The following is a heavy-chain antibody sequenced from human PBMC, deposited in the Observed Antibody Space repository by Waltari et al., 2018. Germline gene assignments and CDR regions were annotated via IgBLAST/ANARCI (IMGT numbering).Heavy chain of an antibody. Sequence: EVQLLESGGGLVQPGGSLRLSCAASGFTFRRYHMSGVRQAPGKGLEWVSVIGSSGRNTYYADSVKGRFTISRDDSKNTLYLQMNSLRAEDTAVYYCAKGPAARTNWFDPWGQGTLVTVSS. CDR1: GFTFRRYH. J-gene: IGHJ5*02. D-gene: IGHD2-2*01. CDR3: AKGPAARTNWFDP. V-gene: IGHV3-23*01. CDR2: IGSSGRNT.